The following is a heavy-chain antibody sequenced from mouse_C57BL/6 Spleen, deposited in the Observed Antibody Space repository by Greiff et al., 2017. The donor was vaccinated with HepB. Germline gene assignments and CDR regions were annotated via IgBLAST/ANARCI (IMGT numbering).Heavy chain of an antibody. CDR1: GFTFSDYY. CDR3: AKGCYYFDY. J-gene: IGHJ2*01. CDR2: INYDGSST. V-gene: IGHV5-16*01. Sequence: EVKLMESEGGLVQPGSSMKLSCTASGFTFSDYYMAWVRQVPEKGLEWVANINYDGSSTYYLDSLKSRFIISRDNAKNILYLQMSSLTSEDTATYYCAKGCYYFDYWGQGTTLTVSS.